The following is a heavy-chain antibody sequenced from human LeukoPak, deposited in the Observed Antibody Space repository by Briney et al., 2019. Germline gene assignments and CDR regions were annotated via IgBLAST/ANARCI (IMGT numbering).Heavy chain of an antibody. V-gene: IGHV4-59*08. CDR3: ARQRGSGTAMLLAY. D-gene: IGHD5-18*01. CDR2: IHYSGST. Sequence: RPSETLSLTCTVSGGSISSYYWNWIRQPPGKGLEWIGYIHYSGSTNYSPSLKSRVTISLDTSKNQCSLKLNSVTAADTAVYYCARQRGSGTAMLLAYWGQGTLVTVSS. J-gene: IGHJ4*02. CDR1: GGSISSYY.